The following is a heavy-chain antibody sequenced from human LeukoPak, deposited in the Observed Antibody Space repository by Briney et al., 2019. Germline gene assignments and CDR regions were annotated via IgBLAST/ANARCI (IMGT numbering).Heavy chain of an antibody. CDR1: GGTFSSYA. J-gene: IGHJ6*03. CDR3: ASAGGAGGIQLWSYYYYMDV. Sequence: GASVKVSCKASGGTFSSYAISWVRQAPEQGLEWMGGIIPIFGTANYAQKFQGRVTITTDESTSTAYMELSSLRSEDTAVYYRASAGGAGGIQLWSYYYYMDVWGKGTTVTVSS. CDR2: IIPIFGTA. D-gene: IGHD5-18*01. V-gene: IGHV1-69*05.